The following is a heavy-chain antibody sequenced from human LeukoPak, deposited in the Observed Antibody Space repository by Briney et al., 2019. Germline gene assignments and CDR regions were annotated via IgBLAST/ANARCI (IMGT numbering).Heavy chain of an antibody. Sequence: SETLSLTCAVYGGSFSGYYWSWIRQPPGKGLKWIGEINHSGSTNYNPSLKSRVTISVDTSKNQFSLKLSSVTAADTAVYYCARAYCGGDCYFANWFDPWGQGTLVTVSS. CDR1: GGSFSGYY. V-gene: IGHV4-34*01. D-gene: IGHD2-21*02. CDR3: ARAYCGGDCYFANWFDP. J-gene: IGHJ5*02. CDR2: INHSGST.